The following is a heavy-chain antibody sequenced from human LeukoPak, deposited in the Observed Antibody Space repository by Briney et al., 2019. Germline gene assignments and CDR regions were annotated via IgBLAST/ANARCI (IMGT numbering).Heavy chain of an antibody. CDR2: INPNSGGT. D-gene: IGHD3-10*01. CDR1: GYTFTGYY. CDR3: ARVKIYGSGKSYTLRY. Sequence: ASVKVSCKASGYTFTGYYIHWVRQDPGQGLEWMGWINPNSGGTDYAQKFKGWVTMTRDTSITTAYMELHNLSSDDTAVYYCARVKIYGSGKSYTLRYWGQGTLVTVSS. J-gene: IGHJ4*02. V-gene: IGHV1-2*04.